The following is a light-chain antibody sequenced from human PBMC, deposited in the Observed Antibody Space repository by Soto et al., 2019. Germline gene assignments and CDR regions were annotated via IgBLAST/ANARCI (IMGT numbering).Light chain of an antibody. V-gene: IGKV3-20*01. J-gene: IGKJ2*01. CDR2: GAS. Sequence: EIVLTQSPGTLSLSPGERATLSCRASQSVSSSYLAWYQQKPGQAPRLLIYGASSMATGITDRFSGSGSGTDFSVTNHQLESEDFGVFYCQKYGSSPLMYTFGQGTKLEIK. CDR1: QSVSSSY. CDR3: QKYGSSPLMYT.